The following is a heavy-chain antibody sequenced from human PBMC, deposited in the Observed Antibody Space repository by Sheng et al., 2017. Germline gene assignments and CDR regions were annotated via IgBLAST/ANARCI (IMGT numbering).Heavy chain of an antibody. Sequence: EVQLVESGGVVVQPGGSLRLSCAASGFTFDDYTMHWVRQAPGKGLEWVSLISWDGGSTYYADSVKGRFTISRDNSKNSLYLQMNSLRTEDTALYYCAKDYSSGGVIPYYFDYWGQGTLVTVSS. CDR1: GFTFDDYT. CDR2: ISWDGGST. D-gene: IGHD3-16*02. CDR3: AKDYSSGGVIPYYFDY. J-gene: IGHJ4*02. V-gene: IGHV3-43*01.